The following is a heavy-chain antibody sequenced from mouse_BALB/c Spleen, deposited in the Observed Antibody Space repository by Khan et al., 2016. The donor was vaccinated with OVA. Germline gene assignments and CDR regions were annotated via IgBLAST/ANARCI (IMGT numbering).Heavy chain of an antibody. V-gene: IGHV5-6*01. CDR2: ISSDGDYT. CDR1: GFTFSPYS. Sequence: EVQLVESGGDLVKSGGSLKLSCAASGFTFSPYSMSWVRQTPDKRLVWVATISSDGDYTYYPDSVKGRFNISRDTAKNTLYLQMSTLKSDDTAMYYCATHLTVSFAYWGQGTLVTVSA. CDR3: ATHLTVSFAY. J-gene: IGHJ3*01. D-gene: IGHD4-1*01.